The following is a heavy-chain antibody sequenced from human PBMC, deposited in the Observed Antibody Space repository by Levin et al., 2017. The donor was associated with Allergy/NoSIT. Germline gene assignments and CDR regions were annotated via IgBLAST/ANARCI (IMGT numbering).Heavy chain of an antibody. D-gene: IGHD2-15*01. Sequence: PGGSLRLSCAASGFTFSSYAMSWVRQAPGKGLEWVSAISGSGGSTYYADSVKGRFTISRDNSKNTLYLQMNSLRAEDTAVYYCAKDREASPVVVAATLFDYWGQGTLVTVSS. V-gene: IGHV3-23*01. CDR2: ISGSGGST. CDR1: GFTFSSYA. CDR3: AKDREASPVVVAATLFDY. J-gene: IGHJ4*02.